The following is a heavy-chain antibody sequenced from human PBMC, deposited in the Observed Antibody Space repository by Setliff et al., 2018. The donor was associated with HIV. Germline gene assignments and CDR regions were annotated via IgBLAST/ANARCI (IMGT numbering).Heavy chain of an antibody. J-gene: IGHJ4*02. Sequence: ETLSLTCTVSGGSISSGSYYWSWIRQSPGKGLEWIGSMYHSGSTYSNPSLKSRVTMSIDTSKNQLSLKLRSVTAADTAVYYCASGYNYAYSDYWGQGTLVTVSS. CDR2: MYHSGST. CDR1: GGSISSGSYY. V-gene: IGHV4-39*07. D-gene: IGHD5-18*01. CDR3: ASGYNYAYSDY.